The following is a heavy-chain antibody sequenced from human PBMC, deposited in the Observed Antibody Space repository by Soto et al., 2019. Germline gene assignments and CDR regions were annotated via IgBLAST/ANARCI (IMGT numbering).Heavy chain of an antibody. D-gene: IGHD3-22*01. Sequence: GGSLRLSCAASGFTFSSYAMSWVRQAPGKGLEWVSAISGSGGSTYYADSVKGRFTISRDNSKNTLYLQMNSLRAEDTAVYYCARVLLIVTNTTEIYFHYRGHGPTVTV. CDR2: ISGSGGST. J-gene: IGHJ4*01. CDR1: GFTFSSYA. CDR3: ARVLLIVTNTTEIYFHY. V-gene: IGHV3-23*01.